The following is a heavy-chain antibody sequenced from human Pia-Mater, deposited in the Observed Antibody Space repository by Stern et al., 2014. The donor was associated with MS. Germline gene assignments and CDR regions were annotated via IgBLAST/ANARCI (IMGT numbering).Heavy chain of an antibody. V-gene: IGHV1-69*01. CDR1: GGTFSDNA. D-gene: IGHD2-21*02. J-gene: IGHJ5*01. CDR3: ARGAYCGGDCYWGWFDS. CDR2: IIPIFGAA. Sequence: VQLVQSGAEVKKPGSSVKVSCKVSGGTFSDNAFSWVRQAPGQGLEWMGGIIPIFGAADYAQNFQGRVTINADESTSTVYMEMSSLRSEDTAVYHCARGAYCGGDCYWGWFDSWGQGTLVTVSS.